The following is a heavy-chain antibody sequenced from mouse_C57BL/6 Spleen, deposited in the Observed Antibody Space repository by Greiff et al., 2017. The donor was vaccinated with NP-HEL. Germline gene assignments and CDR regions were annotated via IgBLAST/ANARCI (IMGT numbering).Heavy chain of an antibody. V-gene: IGHV1-81*01. CDR3: ARRDYGSSYGFAY. CDR2: IYPRSGNT. J-gene: IGHJ3*01. D-gene: IGHD1-1*01. CDR1: GYTFTSYG. Sequence: VKLVESGAELARPGASVKLSCKASGYTFTSYGISWVKQRTGQDLEWIGEIYPRSGNTYYNEKFKGKATLTADKSSSTAYMELRSLTSEDSAVYFCARRDYGSSYGFAYWGQGTLVTVSA.